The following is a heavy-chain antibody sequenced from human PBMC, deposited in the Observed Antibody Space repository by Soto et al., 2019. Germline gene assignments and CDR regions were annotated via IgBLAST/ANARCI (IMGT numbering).Heavy chain of an antibody. CDR1: GGTFNTYA. D-gene: IGHD3-10*01. CDR2: NSPVFGAA. CDR3: AREVQVHTPAFVY. Sequence: QVQLVQSGAEMKKPGSSVKVSCQSSGGTFNTYAMNWVRQAPGQGAEWMGGNSPVFGAANYAPKFQGRVTITADESTGTSYLQLSSLTSEDTALYFCAREVQVHTPAFVYWGQGTLVTVSS. V-gene: IGHV1-69*19. J-gene: IGHJ4*02.